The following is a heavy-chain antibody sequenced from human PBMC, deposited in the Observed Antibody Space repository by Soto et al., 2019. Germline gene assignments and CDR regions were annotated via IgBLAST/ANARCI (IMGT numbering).Heavy chain of an antibody. CDR1: GFTLTTYT. CDR2: ITSSSGHI. V-gene: IGHV3-21*02. D-gene: IGHD3-10*01. CDR3: VRERGLSSFYGMDV. Sequence: EVQLVESGGGLVKPGGSLRLSCEASGFTLTTYTMNWVRQASGKGLEWVSSITSSSGHIYYADSVKGRFTISRDNARNSLYLQMNSLRAEDTAVYYCVRERGLSSFYGMDVRGQGTTVTVSS. J-gene: IGHJ6*02.